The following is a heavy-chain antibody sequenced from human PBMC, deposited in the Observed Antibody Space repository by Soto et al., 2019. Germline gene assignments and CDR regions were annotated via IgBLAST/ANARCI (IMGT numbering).Heavy chain of an antibody. CDR3: AQVRAYRYCRRSSCPPAGAY. J-gene: IGHJ4*02. CDR1: GFTFSNYG. V-gene: IGHV3-30*18. CDR2: ISYDGSHK. D-gene: IGHD2-15*01. Sequence: QVQLVESGGGVVQPGRSLRLSCAGSGFTFSNYGLHWVRQAPGKGLEWVAVISYDGSHKYYADSVKGRFTISRDNSNKMQYLQMDRLSPKDTVVYYCAQVRAYRYCRRSSCPPAGAYWGQGTLVTVSS.